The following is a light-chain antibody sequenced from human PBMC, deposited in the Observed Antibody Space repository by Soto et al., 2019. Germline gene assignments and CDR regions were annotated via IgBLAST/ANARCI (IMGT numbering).Light chain of an antibody. J-gene: IGKJ5*01. CDR3: QQYNSYTIT. V-gene: IGKV1-5*01. CDR2: DAS. Sequence: DIQMTQSPSTLSASVGDRVTITCGASQSISSWLAWYQQKPGKAPKLLIYDASSLESGVPSRFSGSGSGTEFTLTISSLQPDDFATYYCQQYNSYTITFGQGTRLEIK. CDR1: QSISSW.